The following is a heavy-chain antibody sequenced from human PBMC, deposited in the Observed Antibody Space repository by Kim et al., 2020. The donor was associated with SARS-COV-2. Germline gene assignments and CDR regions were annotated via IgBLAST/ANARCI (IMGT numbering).Heavy chain of an antibody. J-gene: IGHJ4*02. CDR2: INHSGST. Sequence: SQTLSLTCAVYGGSFSGYYWSWIRQPPGKGLEWIGEINHSGSTNYNPSLKSRVTISVDTSKNQFSLKLSSVTAADTAVYYCARCHDYGDYDYWGQGTLVTVSS. D-gene: IGHD4-17*01. CDR1: GGSFSGYY. V-gene: IGHV4-34*01. CDR3: ARCHDYGDYDY.